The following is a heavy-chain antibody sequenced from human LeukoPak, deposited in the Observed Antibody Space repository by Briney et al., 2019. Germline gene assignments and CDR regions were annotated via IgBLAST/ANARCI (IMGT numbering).Heavy chain of an antibody. Sequence: PGGSLRLSCAASGFTFSSYEMNWVRQAPGKGLEWVSYISSSGSTMYYADSVKGRFTISRDNAKNSLYLQMNSLRAEDTAVYYCARDSRMPNYDILTGYYYYYGMDVWGKGTTVTVSS. CDR1: GFTFSSYE. CDR3: ARDSRMPNYDILTGYYYYYGMDV. D-gene: IGHD3-9*01. J-gene: IGHJ6*04. CDR2: ISSSGSTM. V-gene: IGHV3-48*03.